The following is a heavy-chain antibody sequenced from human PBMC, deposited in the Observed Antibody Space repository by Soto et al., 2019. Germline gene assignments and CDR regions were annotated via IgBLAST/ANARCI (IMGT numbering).Heavy chain of an antibody. CDR2: IYYSGST. Sequence: SETLSLTCTVSGGSISSYYWSWIRQPPGKGLEWIGYIYYSGSTSYNPSLKSRVTMSVDRSKNQFSLKLSSVTAADTAVYYCARVPDRWGQGTLVTVSS. CDR3: ARVPDR. CDR1: GGSISSYY. V-gene: IGHV4-59*12. J-gene: IGHJ5*02. D-gene: IGHD2-2*01.